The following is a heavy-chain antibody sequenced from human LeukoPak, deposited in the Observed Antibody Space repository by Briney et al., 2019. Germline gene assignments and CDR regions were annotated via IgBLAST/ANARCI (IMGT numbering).Heavy chain of an antibody. Sequence: SQTLSLTCAISGDSVSSNSAAWNWIRQSPSRGLEWLGRTYYRSKWYNDYAVSVKSRITINPDTSKNQFSLQLNSVTPEDTAVYYCARAPVVPAPPDYYYYMDVWGKGTTVTVSS. J-gene: IGHJ6*03. CDR2: TYYRSKWYN. CDR3: ARAPVVPAPPDYYYYMDV. CDR1: GDSVSSNSAA. D-gene: IGHD2-2*01. V-gene: IGHV6-1*01.